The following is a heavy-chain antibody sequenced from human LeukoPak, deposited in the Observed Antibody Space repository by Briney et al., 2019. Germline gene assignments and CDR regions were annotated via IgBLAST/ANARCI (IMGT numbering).Heavy chain of an antibody. V-gene: IGHV1-2*02. CDR2: INPNSGGT. Sequence: VASVKVSCKASGYTFTGYYMHWVRQAPGQGLEWMGWINPNSGGTNYAQKFQGRVTMTRDTSISTAYMELSRLRSDDTAVYYCARGRGSGSEAYYYYYMDVWGKGTTVTVSS. J-gene: IGHJ6*03. D-gene: IGHD3-10*01. CDR3: ARGRGSGSEAYYYYYMDV. CDR1: GYTFTGYY.